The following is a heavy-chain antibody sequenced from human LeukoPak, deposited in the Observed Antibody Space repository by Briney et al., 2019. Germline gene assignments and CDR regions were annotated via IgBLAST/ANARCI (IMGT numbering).Heavy chain of an antibody. CDR1: GGSISSYY. CDR3: ARDLYYGSETGYYYYYYMDV. D-gene: IGHD3-10*01. CDR2: IYYSGST. J-gene: IGHJ6*03. V-gene: IGHV4-59*01. Sequence: SETLSLTCTVSGGSISSYYWSWIRQPPGKGLEWIGYIYYSGSTNYNPSLKSRVTISVDTSKNQFSLRLSSVTAADTAVYYCARDLYYGSETGYYYYYYMDVWGKGTTVTISS.